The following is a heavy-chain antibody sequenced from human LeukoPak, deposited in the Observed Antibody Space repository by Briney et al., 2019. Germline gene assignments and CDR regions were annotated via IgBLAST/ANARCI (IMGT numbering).Heavy chain of an antibody. Sequence: PSETLSLTCAVSGGSISGYYWNWIRQPPGGGLEWIGYMSYSGSINYNPSLKSRVAISVDTSKNQFSLKLSSVTAADTAVYYCASFSTVTRLGYYGMDVWGQGTTVTVSS. D-gene: IGHD4-17*01. J-gene: IGHJ6*02. CDR1: GGSISGYY. CDR3: ASFSTVTRLGYYGMDV. V-gene: IGHV4-59*01. CDR2: MSYSGSI.